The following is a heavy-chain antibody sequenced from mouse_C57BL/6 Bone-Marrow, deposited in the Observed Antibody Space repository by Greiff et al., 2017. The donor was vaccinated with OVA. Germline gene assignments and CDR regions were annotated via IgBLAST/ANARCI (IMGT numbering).Heavy chain of an antibody. Sequence: LVESGAELARPGASVKLSCKASGYTFTSYGISWVKQRTGQGLEWIGEIYPRSGNTYYNEKFKGKATLTADKSSSTAYMELRSLTSEDSAVYFCARSRYRPYFDVWGTGTTVTVSS. J-gene: IGHJ1*03. CDR3: ARSRYRPYFDV. V-gene: IGHV1-81*01. CDR1: GYTFTSYG. D-gene: IGHD2-14*01. CDR2: IYPRSGNT.